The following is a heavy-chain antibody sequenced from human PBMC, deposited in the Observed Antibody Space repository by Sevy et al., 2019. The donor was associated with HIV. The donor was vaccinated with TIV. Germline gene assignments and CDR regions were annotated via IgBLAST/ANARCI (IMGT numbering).Heavy chain of an antibody. Sequence: RGSLRLSCAASGFTFSSYGMHWVRQAPGKGLEWVAFIRYDGSNKYYADSVKGRFTISRDNSKNTLYLQMNSLRAEDTAVYYCAKDLAMAGPYYFDYWSQGTLVTVSS. CDR3: AKDLAMAGPYYFDY. CDR2: IRYDGSNK. D-gene: IGHD6-19*01. J-gene: IGHJ4*02. V-gene: IGHV3-30*02. CDR1: GFTFSSYG.